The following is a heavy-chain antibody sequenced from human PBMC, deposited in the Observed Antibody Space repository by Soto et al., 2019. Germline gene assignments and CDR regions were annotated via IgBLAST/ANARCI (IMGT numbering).Heavy chain of an antibody. Sequence: GGSLRLSCAASGFTFSSYWMSWVRQAPGKGLEWVANIKQDGSEKYYVDSVKGRFTISRDNAKNSLYLQMNSLRAEDTAVYYCARDCSSTSCHTLFDYWGQGTLVTVSS. CDR1: GFTFSSYW. J-gene: IGHJ4*02. CDR2: IKQDGSEK. CDR3: ARDCSSTSCHTLFDY. D-gene: IGHD2-2*01. V-gene: IGHV3-7*01.